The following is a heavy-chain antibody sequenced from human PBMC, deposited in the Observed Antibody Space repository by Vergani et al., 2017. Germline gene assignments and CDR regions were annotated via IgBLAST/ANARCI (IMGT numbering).Heavy chain of an antibody. CDR3: ARAPYCSSTSCYDGAWFDP. J-gene: IGHJ5*02. CDR2: IYYSGST. Sequence: QVQLQESGPGLVKPSQTLSLTCTVSGGSISSGGYYWSWIRQHPGKGLEWIGYIYYSGSTYYNPSLKSRVTISVETSKNQFSLKLSSVTAADTAVYYCARAPYCSSTSCYDGAWFDPWGQGTLVTVSS. CDR1: GGSISSGGYY. D-gene: IGHD2-2*01. V-gene: IGHV4-31*03.